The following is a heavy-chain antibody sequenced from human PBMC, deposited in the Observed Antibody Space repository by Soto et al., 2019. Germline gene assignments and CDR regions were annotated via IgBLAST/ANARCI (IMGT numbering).Heavy chain of an antibody. CDR3: AKTYSSGRGAFDV. Sequence: GGSLRLSCAASGFPFSSYSMNWVRQAPGKGLEWVSYISSGSSTIYYADSVKGRFTISRDNAQNSLYLQMNSLRAEDTAVYYCAKTYSSGRGAFDVWGQGTMVTVSS. D-gene: IGHD6-19*01. J-gene: IGHJ3*01. CDR2: ISSGSSTI. CDR1: GFPFSSYS. V-gene: IGHV3-48*01.